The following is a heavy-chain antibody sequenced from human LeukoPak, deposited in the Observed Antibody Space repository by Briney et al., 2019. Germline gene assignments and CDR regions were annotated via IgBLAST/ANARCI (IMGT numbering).Heavy chain of an antibody. CDR1: GGSISSYY. V-gene: IGHV4-59*01. CDR3: ARDGYSSSWYYFDY. J-gene: IGHJ4*02. Sequence: PSETLSLTCTVSGGSISSYYWSWIRQPPGKGLEWIGYIYYSGSTNYNPSLKGRVTISVDTSKNQFSLKLSSVTAADTAVYYCARDGYSSSWYYFDYWGQGTLVTVSS. D-gene: IGHD6-13*01. CDR2: IYYSGST.